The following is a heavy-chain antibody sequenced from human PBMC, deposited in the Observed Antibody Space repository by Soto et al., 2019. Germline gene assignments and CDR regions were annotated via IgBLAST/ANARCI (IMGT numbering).Heavy chain of an antibody. D-gene: IGHD1-26*01. CDR2: ISWNSGSI. J-gene: IGHJ4*02. Sequence: GGSLRLSCAASGFTFDDYAMHWVRQAPGKGLEWVSGISWNSGSIGYADSVKGRFTISRDNAKNSLYLQMNSLRAEDTALYYCAKAAAPSIVGATNFDYWGQGTLVTVSS. V-gene: IGHV3-9*01. CDR1: GFTFDDYA. CDR3: AKAAAPSIVGATNFDY.